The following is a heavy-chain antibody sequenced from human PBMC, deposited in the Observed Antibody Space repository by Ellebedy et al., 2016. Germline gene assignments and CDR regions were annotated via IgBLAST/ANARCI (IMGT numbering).Heavy chain of an antibody. CDR2: IYWNDDK. CDR3: AHRRVQWGYSSSRERSFDY. Sequence: SGPTLVKPTQTLTLTCSFSGFSLSTSGVGVGWIRQPPGKALEWLTLIYWNDDKRYSPSLNSRLTITKDTSRNQVVLTMTNMDPEDTATYYCAHRRVQWGYSSSRERSFDYWGPGTLVTVSS. J-gene: IGHJ4*02. V-gene: IGHV2-5*01. CDR1: GFSLSTSGVG. D-gene: IGHD6-13*01.